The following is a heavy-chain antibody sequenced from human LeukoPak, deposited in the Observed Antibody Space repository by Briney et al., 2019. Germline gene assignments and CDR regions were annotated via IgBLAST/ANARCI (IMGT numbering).Heavy chain of an antibody. J-gene: IGHJ3*02. Sequence: GESLQISCQGSGYSFTSYWIGWVRQMPGKGLEWMGIIYPGDSDTRYSPSFQGQVTISADKSISTAYLQWSSLKASDTAMYYCARHAYSSGWPDAFDIWGQGTMVTVSS. CDR2: IYPGDSDT. V-gene: IGHV5-51*01. CDR3: ARHAYSSGWPDAFDI. D-gene: IGHD6-19*01. CDR1: GYSFTSYW.